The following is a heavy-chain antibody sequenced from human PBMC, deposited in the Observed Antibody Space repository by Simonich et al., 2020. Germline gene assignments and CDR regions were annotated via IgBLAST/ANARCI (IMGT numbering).Heavy chain of an antibody. D-gene: IGHD1-26*01. V-gene: IGHV1-2*02. J-gene: IGHJ6*03. Sequence: QVQLVQSGAEVKKPGASVKVSCKASGYTFTGYYMHWVRQAPGQGLEWVGWINPNSGGTNFAKKFQGRVTITRDTSISTAYMELSRLRSDDTAVYYCARDLRGSYYYYYYMDVWGKGTTVTVSS. CDR3: ARDLRGSYYYYYYMDV. CDR1: GYTFTGYY. CDR2: INPNSGGT.